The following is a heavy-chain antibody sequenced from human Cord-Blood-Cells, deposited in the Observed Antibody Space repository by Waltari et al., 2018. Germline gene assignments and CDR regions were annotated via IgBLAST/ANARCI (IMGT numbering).Heavy chain of an antibody. J-gene: IGHJ6*02. CDR1: GFTSRRQR. CDR2: ISSSSSYI. CDR3: ARAVGSYYYYYGMDV. D-gene: IGHD1-26*01. Sequence: EVQLVESGGGLVKPGGSLGLSCAAPGFTSRRQRLHWVPQAPGKGLEWVSSISSSSSYIYYADSVKGRFTISRDNAKNSLYLQMNSLRAEDTAVYYCARAVGSYYYYYGMDVWGQGTTVTVSS. V-gene: IGHV3-21*01.